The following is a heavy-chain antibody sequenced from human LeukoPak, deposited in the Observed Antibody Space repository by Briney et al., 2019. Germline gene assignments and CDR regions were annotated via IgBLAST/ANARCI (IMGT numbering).Heavy chain of an antibody. Sequence: SETLSLTCTVSGGSISAYYWSWIRQPPGKGLEWIGYISYSGGTKYNPSLKSRVTISIDTSKNQFSLKLTSVTAADTAVYCCAGSGSGWNYFDYWGQGTLVTVSS. CDR1: GGSISAYY. V-gene: IGHV4-59*08. J-gene: IGHJ4*02. CDR3: AGSGSGWNYFDY. D-gene: IGHD6-25*01. CDR2: ISYSGGT.